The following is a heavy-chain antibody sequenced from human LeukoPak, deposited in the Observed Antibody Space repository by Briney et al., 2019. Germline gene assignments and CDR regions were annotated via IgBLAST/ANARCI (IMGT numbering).Heavy chain of an antibody. CDR2: VSYDGSDK. Sequence: PGGSLRLSCAASGFTFSTCAMHWVRQAPGKGLEWVAVVSYDGSDKYYADSVKGRFTISRDNSKNTVYLQMNSLRAEDTAVYYCARDISGTGGFDPRGQGTLVTVSS. J-gene: IGHJ5*02. D-gene: IGHD1-20*01. V-gene: IGHV3-30-3*01. CDR1: GFTFSTCA. CDR3: ARDISGTGGFDP.